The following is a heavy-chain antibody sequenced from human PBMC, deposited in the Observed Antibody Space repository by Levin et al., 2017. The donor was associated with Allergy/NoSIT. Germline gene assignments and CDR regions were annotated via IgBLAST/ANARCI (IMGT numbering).Heavy chain of an antibody. V-gene: IGHV3-66*01. CDR2: IYSGGST. Sequence: QPGGSLRLSCAASGVTVSNNYMSWVRQAPGKGLELVSLIYSGGSTHYADSVKGRFTISRDNSKNTLYLQMNSLRAEDTAVYYCARDAEAPAGTWGWGQGTLVTFSS. CDR3: ARDAEAPAGTWG. J-gene: IGHJ4*02. CDR1: GVTVSNNY. D-gene: IGHD6-13*01.